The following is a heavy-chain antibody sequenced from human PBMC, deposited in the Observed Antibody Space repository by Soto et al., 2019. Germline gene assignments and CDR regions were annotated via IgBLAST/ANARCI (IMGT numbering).Heavy chain of an antibody. CDR3: ERGDNGDNDRAFDP. D-gene: IGHD4-17*01. CDR2: IYTSGNT. J-gene: IGHJ5*02. CDR1: GGSISNYY. V-gene: IGHV4-4*07. Sequence: SETLSLTCTVSGGSISNYYWSWIRQPAGKGLEWIGRIYTSGNTNYNPSLKGRVTMSVDMSKNQFSLKLSSVAAADTAVYYCERGDNGDNDRAFDPWGQGTLVTVSS.